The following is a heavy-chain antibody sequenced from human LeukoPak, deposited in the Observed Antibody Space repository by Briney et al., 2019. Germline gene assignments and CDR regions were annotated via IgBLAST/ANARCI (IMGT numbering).Heavy chain of an antibody. CDR3: VRRSGDWAVNWVDP. CDR1: SGSITGTTYY. D-gene: IGHD2-21*02. J-gene: IGHJ5*02. Sequence: SETLSLTCNVASGSITGTTYYWAWFRQPPGKGLEWIGSLYPSGSTYYSPSLKSRVSIFLDPSNIQLSLSVRSVTAADTAIYYCVRRSGDWAVNWVDPWGQGTLVTVSS. CDR2: LYPSGST. V-gene: IGHV4-39*01.